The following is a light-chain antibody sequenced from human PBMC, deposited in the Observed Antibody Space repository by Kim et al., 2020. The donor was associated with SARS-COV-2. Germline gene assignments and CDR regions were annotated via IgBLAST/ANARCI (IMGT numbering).Light chain of an antibody. Sequence: DVEMTQSPSTLPASAGDRVTITCRASQSVSTSLAWYQQKTGKAPKLLIYRASTLQSGVPSRFSGSGSGTEFTLTISGLQPDDFATDYCQHYKSYPYTFGQGTKLEI. V-gene: IGKV1-5*03. CDR3: QHYKSYPYT. CDR1: QSVSTS. CDR2: RAS. J-gene: IGKJ2*01.